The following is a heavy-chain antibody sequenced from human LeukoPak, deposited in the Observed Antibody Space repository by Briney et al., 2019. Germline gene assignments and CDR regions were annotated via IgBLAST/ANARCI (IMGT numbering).Heavy chain of an antibody. CDR1: GYTFTSYG. Sequence: GASVKVSCKASGYTFTSYGISWVRQAPGQGLEWMGWINPNSGGTNYAQKFQGRVTMTRDTSISTAYMELSRLRSDDTAVYYCARADTLDYWGQGTLVTVSS. V-gene: IGHV1-2*02. J-gene: IGHJ4*02. CDR2: INPNSGGT. D-gene: IGHD5-18*01. CDR3: ARADTLDY.